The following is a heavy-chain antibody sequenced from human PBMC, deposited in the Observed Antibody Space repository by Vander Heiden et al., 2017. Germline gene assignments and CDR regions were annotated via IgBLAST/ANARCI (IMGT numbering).Heavy chain of an antibody. Sequence: QLQLVQSGAVVKTPGASVKVSCRASGYTCTSYYMHWVRQAPGQGLEWMGIINPSGGSTSYVQKCQGRVTMTRDTSTSTVYMELSSLRSEDTAVYYCARAGAAMPQGGEEWGKGKLVTVYS. CDR1: GYTCTSYY. CDR2: INPSGGST. CDR3: ARAGAAMPQGGEE. D-gene: IGHD2-2*01. J-gene: IGHJ4*02. V-gene: IGHV1-46*01.